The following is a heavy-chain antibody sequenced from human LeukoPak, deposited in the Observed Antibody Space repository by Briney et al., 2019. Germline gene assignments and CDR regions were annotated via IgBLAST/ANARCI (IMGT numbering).Heavy chain of an antibody. CDR3: AKDVRIAVTWFDY. V-gene: IGHV3-30*18. J-gene: IGHJ4*02. CDR1: GFTFSSYG. CDR2: ISYDGSSK. D-gene: IGHD6-19*01. Sequence: GGSLRLSCAASGFTFSSYGMHWVRQAPGKGLEWVAVISYDGSSKYYADSVKGRFTISRDNSKNTLYLQMNSLRAEDTAVYYCAKDVRIAVTWFDYWGQGALVTVSS.